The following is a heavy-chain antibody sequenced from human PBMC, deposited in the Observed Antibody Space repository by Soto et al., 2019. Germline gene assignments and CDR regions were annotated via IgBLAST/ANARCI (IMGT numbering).Heavy chain of an antibody. J-gene: IGHJ3*02. CDR2: ISAYNGNT. V-gene: IGHV1-18*01. Sequence: ASVKVSCKASGYTFTSYGISWVQQAPGQGLEWMGWISAYNGNTNYAQKLQGRVTMTTDTSTSTAYMELRSLRSDDTAVYYCARDRPPSGYGDAFDIWGQGTMVTVSS. CDR3: ARDRPPSGYGDAFDI. D-gene: IGHD5-12*01. CDR1: GYTFTSYG.